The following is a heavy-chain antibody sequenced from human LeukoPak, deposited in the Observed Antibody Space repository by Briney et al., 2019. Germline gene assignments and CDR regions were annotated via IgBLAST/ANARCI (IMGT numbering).Heavy chain of an antibody. Sequence: GGSLRLSCAASGFTFSSYGMHWVRQAPGKGLEWVAVISYDGSNKYYADSVKGRFTISRDNSKNTLYLQMNSLRAEDTAVYHCARGGGSLDYWGQGTLVTVSS. J-gene: IGHJ4*02. CDR3: ARGGGSLDY. CDR2: ISYDGSNK. V-gene: IGHV3-30*03. CDR1: GFTFSSYG. D-gene: IGHD3-16*01.